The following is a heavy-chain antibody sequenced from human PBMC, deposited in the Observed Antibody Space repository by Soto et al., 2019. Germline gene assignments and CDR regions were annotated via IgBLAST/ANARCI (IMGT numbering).Heavy chain of an antibody. CDR1: GGSISSSSYY. CDR2: IYYSGST. J-gene: IGHJ5*02. V-gene: IGHV4-39*01. D-gene: IGHD6-6*01. CDR3: ARHRARNWFDP. Sequence: QLQLQESGPGLVKPSETLSLTCIVSGGSISSSSYYWGWIRQPPGKGLEWIGSIYYSGSTYYNPCLKSRVTISVDTSKNQFSLKLSSVTAADTAVFYCARHRARNWFDPWGQGTLVTVSS.